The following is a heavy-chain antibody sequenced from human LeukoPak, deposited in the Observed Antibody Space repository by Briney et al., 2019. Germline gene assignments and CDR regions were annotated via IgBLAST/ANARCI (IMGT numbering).Heavy chain of an antibody. CDR2: ITGGGGST. CDR1: GFTFNNYG. Sequence: GGSLRLSCAASGFTFNNYGMAWVRQAPGKGLEWVSSITGGGGSTYYADSVKGRFIISRDNARNSVFLQLNSLRAEDTALYYCARGRGWVDHWGQGTLVTVSS. V-gene: IGHV3-23*01. J-gene: IGHJ4*02. CDR3: ARGRGWVDH. D-gene: IGHD3-16*01.